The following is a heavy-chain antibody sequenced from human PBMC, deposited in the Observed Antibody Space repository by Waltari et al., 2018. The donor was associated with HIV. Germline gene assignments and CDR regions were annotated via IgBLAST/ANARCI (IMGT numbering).Heavy chain of an antibody. Sequence: EVQLVETGGGLVQAGKSLRLPCEASGFTFDDYALLGVRHAPGKGLEWVSGISWNSGRIGYADSVKGRFTISRDNAKNSLYLQMNSLRAEDTALYYCAKDIDSGRGYSYGYHDYWGQGTLVTVSS. CDR2: ISWNSGRI. CDR3: AKDIDSGRGYSYGYHDY. J-gene: IGHJ4*02. CDR1: GFTFDDYA. V-gene: IGHV3-9*01. D-gene: IGHD5-18*01.